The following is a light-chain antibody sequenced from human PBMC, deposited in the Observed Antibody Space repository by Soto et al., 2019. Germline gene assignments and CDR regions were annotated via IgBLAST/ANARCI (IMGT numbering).Light chain of an antibody. CDR3: QQFNSYPIT. CDR1: QGISSN. CDR2: AAS. V-gene: IGKV1-9*01. J-gene: IGKJ5*01. Sequence: DIQMTPSPSSLSASVVARATITCRSSQGISSNLAWYQPTPGKAPKLLIYAASTLQSGVPSRFSGSGSGTEFTLTISSLQPEDFATYYGQQFNSYPITFGQGTRLEIK.